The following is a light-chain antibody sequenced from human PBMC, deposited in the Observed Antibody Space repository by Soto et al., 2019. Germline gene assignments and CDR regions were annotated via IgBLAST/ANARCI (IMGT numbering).Light chain of an antibody. Sequence: QSALAQPASVSGSPGQSITISCTGTSSDVGGYKYVSWYQQYPGKAPKLMIYDVSNRPSGVSNRFSGSKSGNTASLIISGLQAEDEADYYCSSYTASSTLVFGTGTKVTV. CDR1: SSDVGGYKY. V-gene: IGLV2-14*01. J-gene: IGLJ1*01. CDR2: DVS. CDR3: SSYTASSTLV.